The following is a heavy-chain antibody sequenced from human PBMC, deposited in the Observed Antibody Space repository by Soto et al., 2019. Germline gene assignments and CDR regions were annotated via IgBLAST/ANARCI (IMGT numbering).Heavy chain of an antibody. D-gene: IGHD3-10*01. CDR2: IYYSGST. CDR1: GGSISSGGYY. J-gene: IGHJ5*02. V-gene: IGHV4-31*03. Sequence: PSETLSLTCTVSGGSISSGGYYWSWIRQHPGKGLEWIGYIYYSGSTYYNPSLKSRVTISVDTSKNQFSLKLSSVTAADTAVYYCARDLFRGSLRPTGGIDPWGQGTLVTVS. CDR3: ARDLFRGSLRPTGGIDP.